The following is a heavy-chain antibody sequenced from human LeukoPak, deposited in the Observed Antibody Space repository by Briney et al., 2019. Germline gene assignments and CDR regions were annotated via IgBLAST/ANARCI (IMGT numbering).Heavy chain of an antibody. CDR3: AKDRSPNYYASGSYYNGYYMDV. CDR1: GFTFSSFG. J-gene: IGHJ6*03. CDR2: IRFDGTYK. Sequence: PGGSLRLSCAASGFTFSSFGMHWVRQAPGKGLEWVAFIRFDGTYKYYADSVKGRFTISRDNSKNTLYLQMNSLRAEDTAVYFCAKDRSPNYYASGSYYNGYYMDVWGKGTTVTTSS. V-gene: IGHV3-30*02. D-gene: IGHD3-10*01.